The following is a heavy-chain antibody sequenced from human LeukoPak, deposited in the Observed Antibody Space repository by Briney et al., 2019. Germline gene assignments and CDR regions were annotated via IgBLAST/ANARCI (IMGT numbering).Heavy chain of an antibody. J-gene: IGHJ5*02. V-gene: IGHV1-69*05. CDR3: AREGHSSSWRDSDP. CDR1: GGTFSSYA. D-gene: IGHD6-13*01. Sequence: ASVKVSCKASGGTFSSYAISWVRQAPGQGLEWMGGIIPIFGTANYAQKFQGRVTITTDESTSTAYMELSSLRSEDTAVYYCAREGHSSSWRDSDPWGQGTLVTVSS. CDR2: IIPIFGTA.